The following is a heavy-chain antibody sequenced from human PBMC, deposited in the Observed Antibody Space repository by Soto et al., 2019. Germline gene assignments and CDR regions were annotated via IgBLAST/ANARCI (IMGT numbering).Heavy chain of an antibody. CDR3: ARVSGSYYYGMDV. Sequence: SETLSLTCAVSGGSISSSNWWSWVRQPPGKGLEWIGEIYHSGSTNYNPSLKSRVTISVDKSKNQFSLKLSSETAADTAVYYCARVSGSYYYGMDVWGQGTTVTVSS. D-gene: IGHD1-26*01. J-gene: IGHJ6*02. CDR2: IYHSGST. V-gene: IGHV4-4*02. CDR1: GGSISSSNW.